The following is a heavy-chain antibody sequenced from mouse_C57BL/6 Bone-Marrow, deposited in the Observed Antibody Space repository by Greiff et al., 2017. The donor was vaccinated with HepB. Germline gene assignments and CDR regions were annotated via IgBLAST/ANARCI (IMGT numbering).Heavy chain of an antibody. Sequence: DVHLVESGGGLVKPGGSLKLSCAASGFTFSSYTMSWVRQTPEKRLEWVATISGGGGNTYYPDSVKGRFTISRDNAKNTLYLQMSSLRSEDTALYYCARQRRTGTVPFAYWGQGTLVTVSA. CDR2: ISGGGGNT. V-gene: IGHV5-9*01. J-gene: IGHJ3*01. CDR3: ARQRRTGTVPFAY. CDR1: GFTFSSYT. D-gene: IGHD4-1*01.